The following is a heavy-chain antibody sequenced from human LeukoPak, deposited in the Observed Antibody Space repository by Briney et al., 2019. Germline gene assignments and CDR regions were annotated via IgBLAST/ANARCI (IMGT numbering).Heavy chain of an antibody. CDR2: ISSSSSYI. CDR1: GFSFSSYG. D-gene: IGHD3-22*01. J-gene: IGHJ3*02. Sequence: GGSLRLSCAASGFSFSSYGMRWVRQAPGKGLEWVSSISSSSSYIYYADSVKGRFTISRDNAKNSLYLQMNSLRAEDTAVYYCARAGDYYDSRGDAFDTWGPGAMVTVAS. CDR3: ARAGDYYDSRGDAFDT. V-gene: IGHV3-21*01.